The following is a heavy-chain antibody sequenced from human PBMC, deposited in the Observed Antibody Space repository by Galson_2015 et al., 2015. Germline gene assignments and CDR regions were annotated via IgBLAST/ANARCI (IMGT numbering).Heavy chain of an antibody. D-gene: IGHD6-19*01. CDR1: GFTFSSYA. Sequence: SLRLSCAASGFTFSSYAMSWVRQAPGKGLEWVSGISSRGGRTYYADSVKGRFTISRDNSKNTLHLQMNSLRAEDTAVYYCAKALTVAGTRASDYNAMDVWGQGTTVTVSS. J-gene: IGHJ6*02. CDR3: AKALTVAGTRASDYNAMDV. CDR2: ISSRGGRT. V-gene: IGHV3-23*01.